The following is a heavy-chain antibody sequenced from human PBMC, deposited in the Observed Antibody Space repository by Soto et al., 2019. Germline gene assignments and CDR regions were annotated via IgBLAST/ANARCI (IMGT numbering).Heavy chain of an antibody. V-gene: IGHV4-34*01. CDR3: ARGSPLDGNYDY. D-gene: IGHD3-3*01. CDR1: GGSFSGYY. CDR2: INHSGST. J-gene: IGHJ4*02. Sequence: SETLSLTCAVYGGSFSGYYWSWIRQPPGKGLEWIGEINHSGSTNYNPSLKSRVTISVDTSRNQFSLKLSSVTAADTAVYYCARGSPLDGNYDYWGQGTLVTVS.